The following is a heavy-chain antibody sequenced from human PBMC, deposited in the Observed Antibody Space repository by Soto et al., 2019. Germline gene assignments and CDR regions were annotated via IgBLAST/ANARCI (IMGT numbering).Heavy chain of an antibody. Sequence: QVQLVESGGGVVQPGRSLRLSCAASGFTFSSYGMHWVRQAPGKGLEWVAVISYDGSNKYYADSVKGRFTISRDNSKNTLYLQMNSLGAEDTAVYYCAKSGEDISTYYYYGMDVWGQGTTVTVSS. CDR2: ISYDGSNK. CDR3: AKSGEDISTYYYYGMDV. J-gene: IGHJ6*02. D-gene: IGHD3-9*01. V-gene: IGHV3-30*18. CDR1: GFTFSSYG.